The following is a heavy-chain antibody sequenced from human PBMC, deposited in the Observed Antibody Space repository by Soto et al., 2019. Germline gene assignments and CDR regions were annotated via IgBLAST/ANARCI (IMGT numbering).Heavy chain of an antibody. Sequence: GGSLRLSCAASGFTFSSYAMSWVRQAPGKGLEWVSAFSGSGGSTYYAYSVKGRFTISRDNSKNTLYLQMNSLRAEDTAVYYCAKDLSRDYYGSGSSGPDYWGQGTLVTVSS. D-gene: IGHD3-10*01. CDR1: GFTFSSYA. J-gene: IGHJ4*02. CDR2: FSGSGGST. CDR3: AKDLSRDYYGSGSSGPDY. V-gene: IGHV3-23*01.